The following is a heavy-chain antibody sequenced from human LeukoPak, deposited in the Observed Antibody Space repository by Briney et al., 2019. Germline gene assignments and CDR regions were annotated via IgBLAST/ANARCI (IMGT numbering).Heavy chain of an antibody. J-gene: IGHJ4*02. V-gene: IGHV3-21*01. CDR2: ISSGSSYI. Sequence: GGSLRLSCAASGFTFSSYSMNWVRQAPGKGLEWVSSISSGSSYIYYADSVKGRFTISRDNAKNSLYLQMNSLRAEDTAVYYCAIAEQQLSPFDYWGQGTLVTVSS. CDR1: GFTFSSYS. CDR3: AIAEQQLSPFDY. D-gene: IGHD6-13*01.